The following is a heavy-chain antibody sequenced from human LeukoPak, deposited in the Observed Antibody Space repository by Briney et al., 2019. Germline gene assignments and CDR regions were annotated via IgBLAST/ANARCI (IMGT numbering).Heavy chain of an antibody. D-gene: IGHD4-17*01. V-gene: IGHV3-23*01. Sequence: PGGSLRLSCAASGFTFSSYAMSWVRQAPGKGLEWVSAISGSGGSTYYADSVKGRFTISRDNSKNTLYLQMNSLRAEDTAVCYCAKDTVFDHDYGDYYFDYWGQGTLVTVSS. CDR3: AKDTVFDHDYGDYYFDY. J-gene: IGHJ4*02. CDR2: ISGSGGST. CDR1: GFTFSSYA.